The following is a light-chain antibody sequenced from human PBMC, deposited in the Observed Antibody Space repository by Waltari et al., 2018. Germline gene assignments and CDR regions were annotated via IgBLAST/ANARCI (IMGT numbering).Light chain of an antibody. J-gene: IGKJ2*01. Sequence: DIVMTQSPDSLAVSLGERATINCKSSQRVLSSSKNKNYLGWSQQKPGQPPKLLISLASTRESGVPDRISGSGSVRDVTVTISSLEAEDVAVYCCRQCYSFPYTFGQGPKLEIK. CDR1: QRVLSSSKNKNY. CDR3: RQCYSFPYT. V-gene: IGKV4-1*01. CDR2: LAS.